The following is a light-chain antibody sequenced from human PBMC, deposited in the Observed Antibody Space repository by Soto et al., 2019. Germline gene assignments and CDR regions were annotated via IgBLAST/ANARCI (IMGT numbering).Light chain of an antibody. V-gene: IGLV1-51*01. CDR1: SSNIGNNY. Sequence: QSVLTQPPSVSAAPGQKVTISCSGSSSNIGNNYVSWYQQLPGTAPKLLIYDNNNRPSGIPDRFSGAKSGTSGTLDITGLQTGEEADYYCATWDGSLPAEVFGGGTKLTVL. CDR3: ATWDGSLPAEV. J-gene: IGLJ2*01. CDR2: DNN.